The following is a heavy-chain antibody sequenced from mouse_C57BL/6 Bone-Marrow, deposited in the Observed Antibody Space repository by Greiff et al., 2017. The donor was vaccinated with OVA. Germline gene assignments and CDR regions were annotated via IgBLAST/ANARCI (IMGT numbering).Heavy chain of an antibody. D-gene: IGHD1-1*01. CDR3: ARTPQLLRLYYFDY. Sequence: VQLQQSGAELARPGASVKLSCKASGYTFTSYGISWVKQRTGQGLEWIGEIYPRSGNTYYNEKFKGKATLTADKSSSTAYMELRSLTSEYSAVYFCARTPQLLRLYYFDYWGQGTTLTVSS. J-gene: IGHJ2*01. CDR2: IYPRSGNT. CDR1: GYTFTSYG. V-gene: IGHV1-81*01.